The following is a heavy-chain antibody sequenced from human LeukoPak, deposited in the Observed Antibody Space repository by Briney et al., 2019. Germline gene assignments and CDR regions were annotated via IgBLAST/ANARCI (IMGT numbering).Heavy chain of an antibody. CDR1: GGSISSGDYY. Sequence: SETLSLTCTVSGGSISSGDYYWSWIRQPPGKGLEWIGYIYYSGSTYYNPSLKSRVTISVDTSKNQFSLKLSSVTAADTAVYYCARQGCSSTSCPFDYWGQGTLVTVSS. J-gene: IGHJ4*02. D-gene: IGHD2-2*01. V-gene: IGHV4-30-4*01. CDR2: IYYSGST. CDR3: ARQGCSSTSCPFDY.